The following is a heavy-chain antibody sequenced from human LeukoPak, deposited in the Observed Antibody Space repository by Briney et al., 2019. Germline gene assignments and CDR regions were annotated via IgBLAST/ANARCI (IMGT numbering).Heavy chain of an antibody. V-gene: IGHV4-61*02. CDR3: ARAFGCDPGICGFDI. CDR1: GGSISSGSYY. Sequence: SETLSLTCTVSGGSISSGSYYWSWIRQPAGKGLEWIGRIYTSGSTNHNPSLKSRVTISVDTSKNQFSLKLSSVTAADTAVYYCARAFGCDPGICGFDIWGQGTMVTVSS. D-gene: IGHD2-21*01. CDR2: IYTSGST. J-gene: IGHJ3*02.